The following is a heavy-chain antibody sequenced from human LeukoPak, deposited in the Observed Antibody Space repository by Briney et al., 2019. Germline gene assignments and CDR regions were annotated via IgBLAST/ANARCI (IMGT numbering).Heavy chain of an antibody. V-gene: IGHV3-30*18. Sequence: LTGGSLRLSCTGSKFTFSNYGMQWVRQAPGKGLEWVAVVSAHGTTKYYADSVKGRFTISRDNSRNTMYLQMNSLRAEDTAVYYCAKEFDSGGYGANFDSWGQGTLVTVSS. J-gene: IGHJ4*02. CDR2: VSAHGTTK. D-gene: IGHD3-10*01. CDR1: KFTFSNYG. CDR3: AKEFDSGGYGANFDS.